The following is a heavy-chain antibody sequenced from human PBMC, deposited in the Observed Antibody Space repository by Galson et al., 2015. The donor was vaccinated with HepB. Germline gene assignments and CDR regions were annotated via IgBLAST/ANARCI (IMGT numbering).Heavy chain of an antibody. CDR3: ARDKKRPYYYYYGMDV. J-gene: IGHJ6*02. CDR1: GFTFSSYE. V-gene: IGHV3-48*03. CDR2: ISSSGSTI. Sequence: SLRLSCAASGFTFSSYEMNWVRQAPGKGLEWVSYISSSGSTIYYADSVKGRFTISRDNAKNSLYLQMNSLRAEDTAVYYCARDKKRPYYYYYGMDVWGQGTTVTVSS.